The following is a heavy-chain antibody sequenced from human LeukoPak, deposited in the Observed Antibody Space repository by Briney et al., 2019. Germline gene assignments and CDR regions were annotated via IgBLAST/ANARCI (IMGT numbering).Heavy chain of an antibody. CDR1: GESFSGYY. CDR3: ARGGGRDFDY. CDR2: INHSGST. D-gene: IGHD2-15*01. Sequence: SGTLSLTCAVYGESFSGYYWSWIRQPPGKGLEWIGDINHSGSTNYNPSLKSRVTISVDTSKNQFSLNLNSVTAADTSVYYCARGGGRDFDYWGQGTLVTVSS. V-gene: IGHV4-34*01. J-gene: IGHJ4*02.